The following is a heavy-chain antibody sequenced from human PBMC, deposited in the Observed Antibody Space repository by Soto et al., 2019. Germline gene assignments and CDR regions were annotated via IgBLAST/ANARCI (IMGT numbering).Heavy chain of an antibody. D-gene: IGHD2-2*01. CDR1: GFSLSTSGVG. CDR2: IYWNDDK. V-gene: IGHV2-5*01. J-gene: IGHJ6*02. Sequence: SGPTLVNPTQTLTLTCTFSGFSLSTSGVGVGWIRQPPGKALEWLALIYWNDDKRYSPSLKSRLTITKDTSKNQVVLTMTNMDPLETATYFCAHTWLGYFSRTGGYLYGMDVRGQGTTVTVSS. CDR3: AHTWLGYFSRTGGYLYGMDV.